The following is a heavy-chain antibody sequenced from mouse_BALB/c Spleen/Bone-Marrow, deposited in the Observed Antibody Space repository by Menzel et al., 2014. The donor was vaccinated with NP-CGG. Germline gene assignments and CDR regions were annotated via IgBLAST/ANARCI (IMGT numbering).Heavy chain of an antibody. CDR2: ISTGGSYT. Sequence: EVKLVESGGDLVKPGGSLKLSCAASGFTFSSYGMSWVRQTPDKRLEWVATISTGGSYTYYPVSVKGRFTISRDNARNNLYLQMNSLKSEDTAMYYCVRGHYYYGSSPARFAYWGQGTLVTVSA. V-gene: IGHV5-6*01. CDR1: GFTFSSYG. D-gene: IGHD1-1*01. J-gene: IGHJ3*01. CDR3: VRGHYYYGSSPARFAY.